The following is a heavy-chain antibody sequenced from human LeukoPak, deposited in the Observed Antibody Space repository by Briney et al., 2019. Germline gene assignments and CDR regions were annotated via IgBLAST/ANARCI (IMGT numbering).Heavy chain of an antibody. CDR1: GYTFTGYY. CDR3: ARDKSLGRGYSYGYFDY. D-gene: IGHD5-18*01. Sequence: ASVKVSCKASGYTFTGYYIHWVRQAPGRGLEWMGWINPNSGGTNDAQKFQGRVTMTRDTSISTAYMELSRLRSDDTAVYYCARDKSLGRGYSYGYFDYWGQGTLVTVSS. CDR2: INPNSGGT. V-gene: IGHV1-2*02. J-gene: IGHJ4*02.